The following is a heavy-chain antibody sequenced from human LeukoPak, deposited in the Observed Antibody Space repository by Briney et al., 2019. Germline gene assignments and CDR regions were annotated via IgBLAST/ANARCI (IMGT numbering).Heavy chain of an antibody. V-gene: IGHV3-66*01. Sequence: PGGSLRLSCAASGFTVSSNYMSWVRQAPGKGLEWVSVIYSGGSTYYADSVKGRFTISRDNSKNTLYLQMNSLRAEDTAVYYCARGPTYYDFWSGSPTYYGMDVWGQGTTVTVSS. CDR3: ARGPTYYDFWSGSPTYYGMDV. J-gene: IGHJ6*02. CDR1: GFTVSSNY. CDR2: IYSGGST. D-gene: IGHD3-3*01.